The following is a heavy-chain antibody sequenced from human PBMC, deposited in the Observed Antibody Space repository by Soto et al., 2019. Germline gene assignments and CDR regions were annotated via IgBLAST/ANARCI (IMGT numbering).Heavy chain of an antibody. J-gene: IGHJ5*01. CDR2: IDPSDSDT. CDR1: GYSFTSYW. Sequence: VSLKISCQGSGYSFTSYWINWVRQMPGKGLEWMGRIDPSDSDTNYSPSFQGHVTISADKSITTAYLQWSSLKASDTAIYYCARGDWLDFWGQGTLVTVSS. V-gene: IGHV5-10-1*01. D-gene: IGHD3-10*01. CDR3: ARGDWLDF.